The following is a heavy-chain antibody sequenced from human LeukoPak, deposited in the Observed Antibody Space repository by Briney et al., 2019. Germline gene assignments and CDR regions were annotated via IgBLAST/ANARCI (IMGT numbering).Heavy chain of an antibody. CDR2: ISYDGSNK. CDR3: AKARAKDRATVSDFRKSYYYYGMDV. D-gene: IGHD4-11*01. J-gene: IGHJ6*02. CDR1: GFTFSSYS. Sequence: GGSLRLSCAASGFTFSSYSMNWVRQAPGKGLEWVAVISYDGSNKYYADSVKGRFTISRDNSKNTLYLQMNSLRAENTAVYYCAKARAKDRATVSDFRKSYYYYGMDVWGQGTTVTVSS. V-gene: IGHV3-30*18.